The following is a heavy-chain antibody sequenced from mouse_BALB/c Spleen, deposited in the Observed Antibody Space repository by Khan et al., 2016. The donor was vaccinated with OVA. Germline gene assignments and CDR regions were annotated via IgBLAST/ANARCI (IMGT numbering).Heavy chain of an antibody. CDR1: GYTFTEYT. D-gene: IGHD1-1*02. Sequence: VQLQQPGPELVKPGASVKISCKTSGYTFTEYTMHWVKQSHGESLEWIGGINPKNGGTSYNQKFKGKATLTADQSSSTAYMELRSLTSDDSAVYYCARRGGGEFAYWGQGTLVTVSA. V-gene: IGHV1-18*01. CDR3: ARRGGGEFAY. CDR2: INPKNGGT. J-gene: IGHJ3*01.